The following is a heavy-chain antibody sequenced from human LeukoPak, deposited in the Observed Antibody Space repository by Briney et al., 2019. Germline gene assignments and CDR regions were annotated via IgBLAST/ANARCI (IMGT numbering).Heavy chain of an antibody. J-gene: IGHJ4*02. CDR1: GYIFTGYY. D-gene: IGHD1-26*01. CDR3: TRKGRSTLDY. CDR2: IDPNSGGT. V-gene: IGHV1-2*02. Sequence: GASVKVSCKTSGYIFTGYYIYWVRQAPGQGFGWMGLIDPNSGGTNSSQKFQDRVSMARDTSVSTAYMELSRLRSDDTAIYFCTRKGRSTLDYWGQGTLVTLSS.